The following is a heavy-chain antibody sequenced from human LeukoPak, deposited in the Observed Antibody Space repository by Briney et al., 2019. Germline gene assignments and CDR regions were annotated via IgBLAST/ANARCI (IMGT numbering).Heavy chain of an antibody. D-gene: IGHD6-19*01. CDR3: ARHEYSSGWYSWFDP. CDR1: GYSFTSYW. Sequence: GESLKISCQGSGYSFTSYWIGWVRQMPGKGLEWMGIIYPGDSDTRYSPSFQGQVTISADKSISTAYLQWSSLKASDTAMYYCARHEYSSGWYSWFDPWGQGTLVTVSS. V-gene: IGHV5-51*01. J-gene: IGHJ5*02. CDR2: IYPGDSDT.